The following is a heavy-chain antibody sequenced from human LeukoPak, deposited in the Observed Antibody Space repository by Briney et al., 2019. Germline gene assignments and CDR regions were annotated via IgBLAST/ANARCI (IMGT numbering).Heavy chain of an antibody. Sequence: SETLPLTCTVSGGSISSSSYYWGWIRQPPGKGLEWIGSIYYSGSTYYNPSLKSRVTISVDTSKNQFSLKLSSVTAADTAVYYCARIMQGFDYWGQGTLVTVSS. CDR1: GGSISSSSYY. CDR3: ARIMQGFDY. J-gene: IGHJ4*02. CDR2: IYYSGST. V-gene: IGHV4-39*01.